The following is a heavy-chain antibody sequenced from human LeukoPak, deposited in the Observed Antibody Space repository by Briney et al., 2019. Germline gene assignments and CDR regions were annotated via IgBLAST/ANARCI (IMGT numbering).Heavy chain of an antibody. J-gene: IGHJ4*02. V-gene: IGHV3-30*18. CDR1: GFTFSSYG. D-gene: IGHD5-18*01. CDR3: AKSDTAMVNGYFDC. Sequence: PGGSLRLSCAASGFTFSSYGMHWVRQAPGKGLEWVAVISYDGSNKYYADSVKGRFTISRDNSKNTLYLQMNSLRAEDTAVYYCAKSDTAMVNGYFDCWGQGTLVTVSS. CDR2: ISYDGSNK.